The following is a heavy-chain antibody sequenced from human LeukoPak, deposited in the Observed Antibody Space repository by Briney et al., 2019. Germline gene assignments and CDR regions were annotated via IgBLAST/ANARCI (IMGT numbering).Heavy chain of an antibody. Sequence: ASVKVSCKASGYTFTGYYMHWVRQAPGQGLEWMGWISVYNGNTKYAQKLQGRVTMTTDTSTSTVYMELRSLRSDDTAVYYCARVNSGSYYGDGYDIWGQGTMVIVSS. CDR3: ARVNSGSYYGDGYDI. V-gene: IGHV1-18*04. CDR1: GYTFTGYY. CDR2: ISVYNGNT. J-gene: IGHJ3*02. D-gene: IGHD1-26*01.